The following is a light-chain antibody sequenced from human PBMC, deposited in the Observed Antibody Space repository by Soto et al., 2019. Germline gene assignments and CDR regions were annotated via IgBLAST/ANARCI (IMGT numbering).Light chain of an antibody. J-gene: IGKJ4*01. CDR1: QSVSSY. V-gene: IGKV3-11*01. Sequence: EILFTQSPAPPSFSPREKATPSCRASQSVSSYLAWYQQKPGQAPRLLIYDASNRATGIPARFSGSGSGTDLTLTISSLEPEDFAVYYCQQRSNWQGAFGGGTK. CDR3: QQRSNWQGA. CDR2: DAS.